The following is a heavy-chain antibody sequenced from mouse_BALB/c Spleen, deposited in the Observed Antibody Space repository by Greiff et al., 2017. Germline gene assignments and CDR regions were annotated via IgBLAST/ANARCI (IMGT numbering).Heavy chain of an antibody. CDR2: IYPGNVNT. Sequence: VKLQQSGPELVKPGASVRISCKASGYTFTSYYIHWVKQRPGQGLEWIGWIYPGNVNTKYNEKFKGKATLTADKSSSTAYMQLSSLTSEDSAVYFCARVITTATAMDYWGQGTSVTVSS. CDR1: GYTFTSYY. J-gene: IGHJ4*01. CDR3: ARVITTATAMDY. V-gene: IGHV1S56*01. D-gene: IGHD1-2*01.